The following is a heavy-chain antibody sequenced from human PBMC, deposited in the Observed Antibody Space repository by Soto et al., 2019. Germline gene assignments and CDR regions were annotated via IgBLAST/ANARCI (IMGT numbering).Heavy chain of an antibody. CDR3: ARGRYYGSGTPLKYFAL. CDR2: IYYSGST. Sequence: LSLTCTVSGGSISSSSYYWGWIRQPPGKGLEWIGSIYYSGSTYYNPSLTSRVTISVDTSKNQFSLKLSSVTAADTAVYYCARGRYYGSGTPLKYFALWGRGTLVTVSS. J-gene: IGHJ2*01. V-gene: IGHV4-39*07. CDR1: GGSISSSSYY. D-gene: IGHD3-10*01.